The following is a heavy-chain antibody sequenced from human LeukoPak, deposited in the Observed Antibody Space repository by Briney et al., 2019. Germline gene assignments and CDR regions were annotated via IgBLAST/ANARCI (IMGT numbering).Heavy chain of an antibody. Sequence: GASVKVSCKASGYTFTSYAMHWVRQAPGQRLEWMGWINAGNGNTKYSQKVQGRVTITRDTSASTAYMELSSLRSEDTAAYYCARFGLNYGGNPGDYWGQGTLVTVSS. CDR1: GYTFTSYA. J-gene: IGHJ4*02. CDR2: INAGNGNT. D-gene: IGHD4-23*01. V-gene: IGHV1-3*01. CDR3: ARFGLNYGGNPGDY.